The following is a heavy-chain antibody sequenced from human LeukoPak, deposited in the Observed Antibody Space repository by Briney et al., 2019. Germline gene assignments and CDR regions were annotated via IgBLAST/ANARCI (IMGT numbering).Heavy chain of an antibody. CDR1: GYSFTSYW. Sequence: GESLKISCKGSGYSFTSYWIGWVRQMPGKGLEWMGIIYPGDSDTRYSPSFQGQVTISADKSISTAYLQWSSLKASDTAMYYCAMVRYYYDNSGYPEYYFDYWGQGTLVTVSS. D-gene: IGHD3-22*01. CDR3: AMVRYYYDNSGYPEYYFDY. CDR2: IYPGDSDT. V-gene: IGHV5-51*01. J-gene: IGHJ4*02.